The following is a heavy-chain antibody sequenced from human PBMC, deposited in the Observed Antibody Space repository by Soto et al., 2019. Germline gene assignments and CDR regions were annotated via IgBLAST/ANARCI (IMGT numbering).Heavy chain of an antibody. D-gene: IGHD2-2*01. J-gene: IGHJ5*02. V-gene: IGHV4-31*03. Sequence: SETLFLTCTVSGGSISSGGYYWSWIRQHPGKGLEWIGYIYYSGSTYYNPSLKSRVTISVDTSKNQFSLKLSSVTAADTAVYYCARSEATPAAINWFDPWGQGTLVTVSS. CDR1: GGSISSGGYY. CDR3: ARSEATPAAINWFDP. CDR2: IYYSGST.